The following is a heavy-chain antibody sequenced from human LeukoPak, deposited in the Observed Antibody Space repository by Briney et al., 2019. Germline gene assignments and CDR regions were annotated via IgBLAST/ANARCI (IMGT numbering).Heavy chain of an antibody. Sequence: GGSLRLSCAASGFTFSSYSMNWVRQAPGKGLEWVSSISSSSYIYYADSVKGRFTISRDNAKNSLYLQMNSLRAEDTAVYYCARDRAAAGRDYWGQGTLVTVSS. CDR1: GFTFSSYS. J-gene: IGHJ4*02. D-gene: IGHD6-13*01. V-gene: IGHV3-21*01. CDR3: ARDRAAAGRDY. CDR2: ISSSSYI.